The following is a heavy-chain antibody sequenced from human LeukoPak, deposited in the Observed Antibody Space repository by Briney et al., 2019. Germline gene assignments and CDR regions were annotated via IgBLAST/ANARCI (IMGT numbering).Heavy chain of an antibody. D-gene: IGHD1-26*01. J-gene: IGHJ6*03. V-gene: IGHV4-59*01. Sequence: SETLSLTCTVSGGSISSYYWSWIRQPPGKGLEWIGYIYYSGSTNYNPSLKSRVTISVDTSKSQFSLKLSSVTAADTAVYYCARGIVGAAGYYMDVWGKGTTVTVSS. CDR1: GGSISSYY. CDR3: ARGIVGAAGYYMDV. CDR2: IYYSGST.